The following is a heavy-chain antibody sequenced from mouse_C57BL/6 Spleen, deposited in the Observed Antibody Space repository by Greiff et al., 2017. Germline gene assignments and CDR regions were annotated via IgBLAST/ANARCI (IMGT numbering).Heavy chain of an antibody. CDR1: GYTFTSYW. CDR2: IDPSDSYT. CDR3: ARRGGSRGYFDV. Sequence: QVQLQQPGAELVMPAASVKLSCKASGYTFTSYWMHWVKQRPGQGLEWIGEIDPSDSYTNYNQKFKGKSTLTVDKSSSTAYMQLSSLTSEDSAVYYCARRGGSRGYFDVWGTGTTVTVSS. J-gene: IGHJ1*03. D-gene: IGHD1-1*01. V-gene: IGHV1-69*01.